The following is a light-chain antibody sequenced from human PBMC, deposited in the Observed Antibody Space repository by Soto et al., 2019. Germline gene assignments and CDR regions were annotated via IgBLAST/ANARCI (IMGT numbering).Light chain of an antibody. CDR2: GAS. Sequence: ELVLPKTLGTLCWYPGERATLCCRASQSLSRSELAWCQQKPGQAPRLLICGASSRATGIPDRFSGSGSGTDFTLTISRLEPEDSAVYYWQQHGTTFGQGTKVDI. CDR1: QSLSRSE. J-gene: IGKJ1*01. V-gene: IGKV3-20*01. CDR3: QQHGTT.